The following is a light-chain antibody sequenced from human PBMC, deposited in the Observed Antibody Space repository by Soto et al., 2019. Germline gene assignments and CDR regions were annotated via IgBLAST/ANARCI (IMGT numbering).Light chain of an antibody. CDR1: SSDVGGYNY. Sequence: SVLTQPASVSGSPGQSITISCTGTSSDVGGYNYVSWYQQHPGKAPKLMIHEVNRRPSGVSNRFSGSKSGNTASLTISGLQAEDEAYYFCSSYTIGSTPWLFGGGTKLTVL. J-gene: IGLJ3*02. CDR2: EVN. CDR3: SSYTIGSTPWL. V-gene: IGLV2-14*01.